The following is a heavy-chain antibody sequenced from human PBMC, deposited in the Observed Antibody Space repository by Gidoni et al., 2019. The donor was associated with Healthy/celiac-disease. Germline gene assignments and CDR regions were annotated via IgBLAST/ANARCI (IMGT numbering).Heavy chain of an antibody. CDR3: ARATIHYSNPTVYYYGMDV. CDR1: GGSFSGYY. J-gene: IGHJ6*02. D-gene: IGHD4-4*01. V-gene: IGHV4-34*01. Sequence: QVQLQQWGAGLLKPSETLSLTCAVYGGSFSGYYWSWIRQPPGKGLEWIGEINHSGSTNYNPSLKSRVTISVDTSKNQFSLKVSSVTAADTAVYYCARATIHYSNPTVYYYGMDVWGQGTTVTVSS. CDR2: INHSGST.